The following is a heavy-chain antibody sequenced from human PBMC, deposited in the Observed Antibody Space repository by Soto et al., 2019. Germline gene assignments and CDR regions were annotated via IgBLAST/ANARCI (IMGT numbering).Heavy chain of an antibody. V-gene: IGHV4-30-4*01. J-gene: IGHJ5*01. CDR1: GDSISSVDYF. CDR2: IYKSATT. CDR3: ARGRYCLTGRCFPNWFDS. Sequence: ASETLSLTCSVSGDSISSVDYFWAWIRQPPGQALEYIGYIYKSATTYYNPSFESRVVISLDTSKSQFSLNVTSVTAADTAVYFCARGRYCLTGRCFPNWFDSWGQGTLVTVSS. D-gene: IGHD2-15*01.